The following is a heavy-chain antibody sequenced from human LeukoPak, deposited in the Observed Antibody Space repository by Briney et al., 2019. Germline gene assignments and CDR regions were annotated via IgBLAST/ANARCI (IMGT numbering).Heavy chain of an antibody. CDR3: ARRSCSGGTCYESRGWFDS. Sequence: SETLSLTCAVYGGSFSGYYWSWLRQPPGKGLEWIGEINHSGSTNYNPSLTRRVTISVDTSKNQFSLTLSSVTAADTAVYYCARRSCSGGTCYESRGWFDSWGQGTLVTVSS. CDR1: GGSFSGYY. J-gene: IGHJ5*01. D-gene: IGHD2-15*01. V-gene: IGHV4-34*01. CDR2: INHSGST.